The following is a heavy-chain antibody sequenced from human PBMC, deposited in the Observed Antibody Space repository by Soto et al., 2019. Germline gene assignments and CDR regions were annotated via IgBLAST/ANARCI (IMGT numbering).Heavy chain of an antibody. CDR2: IWYDGSNK. Sequence: GGSLRLSCAASGFTFSSYAMSWVRQAPGKGLEWVAVIWYDGSNKYYADSVKGRFTISRDNSKNTLYLQMNSLRAEDTAVYYCARDLGIAASGAYYYGMDVWGQGTTVTVSS. V-gene: IGHV3-33*08. CDR3: ARDLGIAASGAYYYGMDV. CDR1: GFTFSSYA. J-gene: IGHJ6*02. D-gene: IGHD6-13*01.